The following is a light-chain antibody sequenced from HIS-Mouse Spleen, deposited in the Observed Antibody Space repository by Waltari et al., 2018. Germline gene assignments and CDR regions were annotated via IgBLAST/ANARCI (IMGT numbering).Light chain of an antibody. CDR3: YSTDSSGNHRV. CDR1: ALPKNY. CDR2: EDS. V-gene: IGLV3-10*01. Sequence: SYELTQPPSVSVSPGQTARITCPGAALPKNYAYWYQQKSGQAHVLVIYEDSKRPSGIPERFSGSSSGTMATLTISGAQVEDEADYYCYSTDSSGNHRVFGGGTKLTVL. J-gene: IGLJ2*01.